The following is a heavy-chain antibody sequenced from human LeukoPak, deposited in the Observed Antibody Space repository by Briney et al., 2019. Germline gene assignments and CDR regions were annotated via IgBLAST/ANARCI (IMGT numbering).Heavy chain of an antibody. D-gene: IGHD3-3*01. J-gene: IGHJ5*02. V-gene: IGHV1-18*01. Sequence: ASVKVSCKASGYTFTSYGISWVRQAPGQGLEWMGWISAYNGNTNYAQKLQGRVTMTTDTSTSTAYMELGSLRSDDTAVYYCARDAASPADYDFWCGPNWDYWFDPWGQGTLVTVSS. CDR1: GYTFTSYG. CDR2: ISAYNGNT. CDR3: ARDAASPADYDFWCGPNWDYWFDP.